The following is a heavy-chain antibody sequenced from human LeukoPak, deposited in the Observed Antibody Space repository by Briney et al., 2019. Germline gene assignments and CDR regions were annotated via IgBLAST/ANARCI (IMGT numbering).Heavy chain of an antibody. CDR1: GFTFSSYE. V-gene: IGHV3-48*03. CDR3: ARDAMIVDDASDI. J-gene: IGHJ3*02. CDR2: ISISGSTI. Sequence: GGSLRLSCTASGFTFSSYEMNWVRQAPGKGLEWVSYISISGSTIYYADSVRGRFTISRDNAKNSLYLQMNSLRAEDTAVHYCARDAMIVDDASDIWGQGTMVTVSS. D-gene: IGHD3-22*01.